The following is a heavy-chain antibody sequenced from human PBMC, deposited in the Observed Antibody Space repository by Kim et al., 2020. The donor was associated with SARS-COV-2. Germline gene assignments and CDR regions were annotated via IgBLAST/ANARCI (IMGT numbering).Heavy chain of an antibody. J-gene: IGHJ5*02. V-gene: IGHV4-34*01. Sequence: NPSPRSRVTISVDTSKNQFSMKLSSVTAADTAVYYCARGYQLLWGGWFDPWGQGTLVTVSS. D-gene: IGHD2-2*01. CDR3: ARGYQLLWGGWFDP.